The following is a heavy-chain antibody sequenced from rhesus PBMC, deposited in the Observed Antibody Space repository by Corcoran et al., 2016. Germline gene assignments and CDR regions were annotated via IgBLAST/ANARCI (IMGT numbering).Heavy chain of an antibody. J-gene: IGHJ4*01. V-gene: IGHV3-184*01. Sequence: EVQLVESGGGLVQPGGSLRLSCVASGFNFSDYYIYWVRQAPGKGRGWVVLISKKAYGGTAEYAAAVKSRFTSSRDDSKSIAYLQMSSLKTEDTAVYYCTTDLFLVVVSATPNYWGQGVLVTVSS. CDR2: ISKKAYGGTA. D-gene: IGHD2-8*01. CDR3: TTDLFLVVVSATPNY. CDR1: GFNFSDYY.